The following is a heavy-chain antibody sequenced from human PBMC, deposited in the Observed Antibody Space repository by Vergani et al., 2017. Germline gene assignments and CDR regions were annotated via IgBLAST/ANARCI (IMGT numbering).Heavy chain of an antibody. CDR2: IYTSGST. D-gene: IGHD2-2*01. Sequence: QVQLQESGPGLVKPSQTLSLTCTVSGGSISSGSYYWSWIRQPAGKGLEWIGRIYTSGSTNYNPSLKSRVTISVDTSKNQFSLKLSSVTAADTAVYYCARGRAGLNLYPRAWYFDLWGRGTLVTVSS. V-gene: IGHV4-61*02. CDR3: ARGRAGLNLYPRAWYFDL. CDR1: GGSISSGSYY. J-gene: IGHJ2*01.